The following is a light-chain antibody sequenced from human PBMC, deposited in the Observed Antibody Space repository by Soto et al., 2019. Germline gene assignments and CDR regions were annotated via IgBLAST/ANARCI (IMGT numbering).Light chain of an antibody. CDR2: DVS. V-gene: IGLV2-14*03. CDR1: SSDVGAYNY. CDR3: RSYTSSDTNV. Sequence: QSALTQPASVSGSPGQSITISCTGTSSDVGAYNYVSWYQQEPGKAPKLMIHDVSNRPSGVSNRFSGSKSGNTASLTISGLQAEDEADYYSRSYTSSDTNVFGTGTKVTVL. J-gene: IGLJ1*01.